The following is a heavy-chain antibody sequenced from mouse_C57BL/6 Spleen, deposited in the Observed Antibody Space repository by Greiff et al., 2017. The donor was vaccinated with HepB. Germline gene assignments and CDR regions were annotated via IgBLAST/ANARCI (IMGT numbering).Heavy chain of an antibody. V-gene: IGHV5-6*01. J-gene: IGHJ4*01. CDR3: ARHPDDYDALYAMDY. CDR2: ISSGGSYT. CDR1: GFTFSSYG. Sequence: EVQLQESGGDLVKPGGSLKLSCAASGFTFSSYGMSWVRQTPDKRLEWVATISSGGSYTYYPDSVKGRFTISRDNAKNTLYLQMSSLKSEDTAMYYCARHPDDYDALYAMDYWGQGTSVTVSS. D-gene: IGHD2-4*01.